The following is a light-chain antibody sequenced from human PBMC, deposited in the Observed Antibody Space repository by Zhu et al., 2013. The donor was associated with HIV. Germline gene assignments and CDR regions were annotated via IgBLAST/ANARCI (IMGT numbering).Light chain of an antibody. Sequence: DIQLTQSPSFLSASVGDRVTITCRASQDIGKYLAWYQQRPGKAPNLLVYAASTTQSGVPSRFGGRGSGTDFTLTISSLQPEDFATYYCQQYNDFSPWTFGQGPKVEVK. CDR1: QDIGKY. CDR2: AAS. J-gene: IGKJ1*01. V-gene: IGKV1-9*01. CDR3: QQYNDFSPWT.